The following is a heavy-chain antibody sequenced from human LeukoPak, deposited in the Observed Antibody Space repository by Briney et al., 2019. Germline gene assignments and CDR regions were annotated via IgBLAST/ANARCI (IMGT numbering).Heavy chain of an antibody. CDR3: AKDSRGWYEGDYYFDY. CDR2: ISGGGASR. J-gene: IGHJ4*02. V-gene: IGHV3-23*01. CDR1: GFTFSNYA. Sequence: GGSLRLSCAASGFTFSNYAMNWVRQAPGKGLEWVSGISGGGASRDYADSVKGRFTISRDNSKNTPYLQMNSLRAEDTAVYYCAKDSRGWYEGDYYFDYWGQGTLVTVSS. D-gene: IGHD6-19*01.